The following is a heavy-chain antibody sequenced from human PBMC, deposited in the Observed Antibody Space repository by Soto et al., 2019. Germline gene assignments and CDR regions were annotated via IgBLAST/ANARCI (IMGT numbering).Heavy chain of an antibody. CDR1: GYTFTSYA. D-gene: IGHD2-21*02. Sequence: GASVKVSCKASGYTFTSYAKHWVRQAPGQRLEWMGWINAGNGNTKYSQKFQGRVTITRDTSASTAYMELSSLRSEDTAVYYCARSIVVVTALDYWGQGTLVTVSS. CDR3: ARSIVVVTALDY. CDR2: INAGNGNT. V-gene: IGHV1-3*01. J-gene: IGHJ4*02.